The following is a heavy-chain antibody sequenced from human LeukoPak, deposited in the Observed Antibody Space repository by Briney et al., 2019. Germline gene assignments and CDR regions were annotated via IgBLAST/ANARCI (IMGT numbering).Heavy chain of an antibody. CDR1: GCSLSSYY. D-gene: IGHD3/OR15-3a*01. Sequence: SETLSLTCTVSGCSLSSYYWSWIRQPPGKGLEWIGYIYYSGSTNYNPSLKSRVTISVDTSKNQFSLKLGSVTAADTAVYYCAREAGPDFWTAREGFDPWGQGTLVSVSS. J-gene: IGHJ5*02. V-gene: IGHV4-59*01. CDR3: AREAGPDFWTAREGFDP. CDR2: IYYSGST.